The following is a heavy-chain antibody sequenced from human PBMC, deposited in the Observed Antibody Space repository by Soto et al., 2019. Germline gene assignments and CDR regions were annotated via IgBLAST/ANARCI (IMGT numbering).Heavy chain of an antibody. V-gene: IGHV3-11*06. CDR1: GFTFRHLY. J-gene: IGHJ4*01. Sequence: GGSLRLSCAGSGFTFRHLYMFWVRQAPGRGLEWISYSSNSGTFARYATSVKGRFSISRDNANNSLYLETNSLTVEHTAVYYCATSGDNFDALDYWGHGT. CDR2: SSNSGTFA. CDR3: ATSGDNFDALDY. D-gene: IGHD1-1*01.